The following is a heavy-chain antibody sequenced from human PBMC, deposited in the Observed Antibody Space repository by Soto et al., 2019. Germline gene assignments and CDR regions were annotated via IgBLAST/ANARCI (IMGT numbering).Heavy chain of an antibody. CDR2: TRSKAHSYAT. J-gene: IGHJ4*02. CDR3: TRHTVDY. CDR1: GFSFSDSA. Sequence: EVQLVESGGGLVQPGGSLKLSCAASGFSFSDSAIHWVRQASGKGLAWVGRTRSKAHSYATAFAASVKGRFTISRDDSKTTVYLQMNSLNTEDTAVYYCTRHTVDYWGQGTLVTVSS. D-gene: IGHD4-4*01. V-gene: IGHV3-73*02.